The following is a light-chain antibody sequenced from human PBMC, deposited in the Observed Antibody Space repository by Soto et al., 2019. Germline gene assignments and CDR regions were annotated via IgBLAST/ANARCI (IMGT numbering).Light chain of an antibody. V-gene: IGKV3-11*01. CDR2: DAS. Sequence: EIVLTQSPATLSLSPGERATLSCRASQSVSSSLAWYQHKPGQAPRLLIYDASNRATGIPARFRGSGSGTDFTLTISSLEPEDFAVYYCQQRSNWLFTFGPGTKVDIK. CDR3: QQRSNWLFT. J-gene: IGKJ3*01. CDR1: QSVSSS.